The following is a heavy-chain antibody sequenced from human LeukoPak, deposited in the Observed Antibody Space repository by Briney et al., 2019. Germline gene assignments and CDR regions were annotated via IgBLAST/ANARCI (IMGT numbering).Heavy chain of an antibody. Sequence: GGSLRLSCAASGFTFSSYSMNWVRQAPGKGLEWVSYISSSSSTIYYADSVKGRFTISRDNAKNSLYLQMNSLRDEDTAVYYCARGGRGYCSSTSCYAPDYWGQGTLVTVSS. V-gene: IGHV3-48*02. J-gene: IGHJ4*02. CDR2: ISSSSSTI. CDR1: GFTFSSYS. D-gene: IGHD2-2*01. CDR3: ARGGRGYCSSTSCYAPDY.